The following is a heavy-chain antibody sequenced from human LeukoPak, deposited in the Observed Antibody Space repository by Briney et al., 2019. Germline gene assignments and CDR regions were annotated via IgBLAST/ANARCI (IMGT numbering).Heavy chain of an antibody. V-gene: IGHV4-59*01. D-gene: IGHD5-24*01. CDR2: IYYSGST. Sequence: PSETLSLTCTVSGGSISSYYWSWIRQPPGKGLEWIGYIYYSGSTNYNPSLKSRVTISVDASKNQFSLKLNSVTAADTAVYYCARWLQLRPDAFDIWGQGTMVTVSS. J-gene: IGHJ3*02. CDR3: ARWLQLRPDAFDI. CDR1: GGSISSYY.